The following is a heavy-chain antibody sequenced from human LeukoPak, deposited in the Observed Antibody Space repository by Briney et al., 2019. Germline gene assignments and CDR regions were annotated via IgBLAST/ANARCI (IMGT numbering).Heavy chain of an antibody. CDR1: GGSFSGYY. V-gene: IGHV4-34*01. CDR3: ARGLVGALY. D-gene: IGHD1-26*01. Sequence: SETLSLTCAVYGGSFSGYYWSWIRQPPGKGLEWIGEINHSGSTNYNPTLKSRVTISVDKSKNQFSLKLSSVTAADTAVYYCARGLVGALYWGQGTLVTVSS. J-gene: IGHJ4*02. CDR2: INHSGST.